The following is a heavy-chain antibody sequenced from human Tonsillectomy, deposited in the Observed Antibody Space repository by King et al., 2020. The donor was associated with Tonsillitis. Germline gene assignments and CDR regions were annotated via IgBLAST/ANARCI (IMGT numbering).Heavy chain of an antibody. D-gene: IGHD1-26*01. CDR1: GFTFDDHA. CDR3: AKDIGGSGNYPVHYFDY. Sequence: VQLVQSGGGLVQPGRSLRLSCAASGFTFDDHAMHWVRQAPGKGLEWVAGISWNSGRIGYADSVKGRFTISRDNAKNSLYLQMNSLRAEDTALYYCAKDIGGSGNYPVHYFDYWGQGTLVTVSS. CDR2: ISWNSGRI. J-gene: IGHJ4*02. V-gene: IGHV3-9*01.